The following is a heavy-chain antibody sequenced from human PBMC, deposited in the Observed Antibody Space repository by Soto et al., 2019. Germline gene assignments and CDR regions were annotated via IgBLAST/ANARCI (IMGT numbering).Heavy chain of an antibody. CDR1: GGSISSGGYY. J-gene: IGHJ5*02. Sequence: PSETLSLTCTVSGGSISSGGYYWSWIRQHPGKGLEWIGYIYYSGSTYYNPSLKSRVTISVDTSKNQFSLKLSSVTAADTAVYYCARAGRDYRMVRGESSANWFDPWGQGTLVTVSS. CDR3: ARAGRDYRMVRGESSANWFDP. D-gene: IGHD3-10*01. CDR2: IYYSGST. V-gene: IGHV4-31*03.